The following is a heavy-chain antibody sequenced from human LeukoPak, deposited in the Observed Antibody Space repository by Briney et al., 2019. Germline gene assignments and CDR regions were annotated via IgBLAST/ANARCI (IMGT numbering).Heavy chain of an antibody. Sequence: SENLSLTCTVSGGSISRSSYFWGWIRQPPGKGLEWIGSFYYSGSTYYNPSLKSRVTISVDTSKNQFSLKLSSVTAADTAVYFCARDYGDHAFDCWGQGTLVTVSS. J-gene: IGHJ4*02. CDR1: GGSISRSSYF. CDR3: ARDYGDHAFDC. D-gene: IGHD4-17*01. V-gene: IGHV4-39*02. CDR2: FYYSGST.